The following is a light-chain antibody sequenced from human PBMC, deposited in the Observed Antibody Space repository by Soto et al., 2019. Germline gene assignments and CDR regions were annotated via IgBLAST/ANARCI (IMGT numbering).Light chain of an antibody. CDR1: ESVGSK. CDR3: QQYGNSPGT. V-gene: IGKV3-20*01. Sequence: EIVMTQCPATLSVSPGERATLSCRASESVGSKLAWYQQKPGQAPRLLLYGASSRATGIPDRFSGSGSGTDFTLTISRLEPEDFAVYYCQQYGNSPGTFGQGTKVDI. CDR2: GAS. J-gene: IGKJ1*01.